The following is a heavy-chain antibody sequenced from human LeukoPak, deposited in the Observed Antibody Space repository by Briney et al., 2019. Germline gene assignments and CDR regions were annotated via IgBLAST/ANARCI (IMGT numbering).Heavy chain of an antibody. CDR1: GASIRSSAVYR. CDR2: ISYNGRR. V-gene: IGHV4-39*07. CDR3: ARLHPNGPDEY. D-gene: IGHD2-8*01. J-gene: IGHJ4*02. Sequence: SETLSLTCAVSGASIRSSAVYRWGWIRQPPGKGLEWIGQISYNGRREYNPSLRSRVTISLDTSKNQFSLKMTSVTAADAAVFYCARLHPNGPDEYWGRGTLVTVSS.